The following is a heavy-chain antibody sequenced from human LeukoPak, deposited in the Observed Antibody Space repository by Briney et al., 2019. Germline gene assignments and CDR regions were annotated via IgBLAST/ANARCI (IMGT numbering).Heavy chain of an antibody. V-gene: IGHV4-34*01. J-gene: IGHJ5*02. D-gene: IGHD4-11*01. CDR3: ARGWHSMGPWFDP. CDR2: INHSGST. Sequence: SETLSLTCAVYGGSFSGYYWSWIRQPPGKGLEWIGEINHSGSTNYNPSLKSRVTISVDTSKNQFSLKLCSVTAADTAVYYCARGWHSMGPWFDPWGQGTLVTVSS. CDR1: GGSFSGYY.